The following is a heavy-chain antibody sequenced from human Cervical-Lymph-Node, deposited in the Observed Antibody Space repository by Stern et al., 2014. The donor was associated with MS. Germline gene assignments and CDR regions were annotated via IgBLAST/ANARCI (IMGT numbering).Heavy chain of an antibody. D-gene: IGHD4-17*01. J-gene: IGHJ4*02. Sequence: QVQLQESGPGLVRPSQTLSLTCTVSGDSISSGSHYWSWIRQPAGKGLEWIGRIYTSGSTNYTPSLKSRVTISVDTSKNQFSLKLNSVTAADTAMYYCASDRGGDKHSCFDYWGQGTLVTVSS. CDR1: GDSISSGSHY. CDR3: ASDRGGDKHSCFDY. V-gene: IGHV4-61*02. CDR2: IYTSGST.